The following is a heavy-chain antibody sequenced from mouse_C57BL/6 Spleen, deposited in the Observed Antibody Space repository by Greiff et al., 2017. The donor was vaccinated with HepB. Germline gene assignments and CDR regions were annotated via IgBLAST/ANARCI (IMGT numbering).Heavy chain of an antibody. Sequence: VQLQQPGAELVKPGASVKLSCKASGYTFTSYWMHWVKQRPGQGLEWIGMIHPNSGSTNYNEKFKSKATLTVDKSPSTAYMQLSSLTSEDSAVYYCTYGYDALYFDYWGQGTTLTVSS. V-gene: IGHV1-64*01. CDR2: IHPNSGST. J-gene: IGHJ2*01. D-gene: IGHD2-2*01. CDR1: GYTFTSYW. CDR3: TYGYDALYFDY.